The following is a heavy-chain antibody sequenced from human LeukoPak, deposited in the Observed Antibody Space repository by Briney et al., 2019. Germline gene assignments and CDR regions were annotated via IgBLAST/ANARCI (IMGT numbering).Heavy chain of an antibody. CDR3: ANPPYGDPTGGIFDY. J-gene: IGHJ4*02. D-gene: IGHD4-17*01. V-gene: IGHV3-23*01. Sequence: GGSLRLSCAASGFPFSSYVVSWVRQAPGKALGWVPAISGSGGSTYYADSVKGRFTISRDNSKNTLYLQMNSLRAEDTAVYYCANPPYGDPTGGIFDYWGQGTLVTVSS. CDR2: ISGSGGST. CDR1: GFPFSSYV.